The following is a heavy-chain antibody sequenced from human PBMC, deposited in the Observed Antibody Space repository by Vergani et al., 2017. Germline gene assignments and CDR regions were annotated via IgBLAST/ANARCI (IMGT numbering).Heavy chain of an antibody. J-gene: IGHJ4*02. Sequence: EVQLLESGGGLVQPGGSLRLSCAASGFTFSSYAMSWVRQAPGKGLEWVSVIYSGGSSAYYADSVKGRFTISRDNSKHTLYLQMNSLRAEDTAVYYCAIASGSSTSCHENYWGQGTLVTVSA. V-gene: IGHV3-23*03. CDR2: IYSGGSSA. CDR3: AIASGSSTSCHENY. CDR1: GFTFSSYA. D-gene: IGHD2-2*01.